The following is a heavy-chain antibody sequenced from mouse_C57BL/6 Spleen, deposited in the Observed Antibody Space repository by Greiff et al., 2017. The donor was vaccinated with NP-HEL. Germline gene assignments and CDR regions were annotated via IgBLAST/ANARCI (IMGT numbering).Heavy chain of an antibody. CDR2: INPGSGGT. CDR1: GYAFTNYL. CDR3: ARPYDGYYGYFDV. V-gene: IGHV1-54*01. J-gene: IGHJ1*03. D-gene: IGHD2-3*01. Sequence: QLQQSGAELVRPGTSVKVSCKASGYAFTNYLIEWVKQRPGQGLEWIGVINPGSGGTNYNEKFKGKATLTADKSSSTAYMQLSSLTSEDSAVYFCARPYDGYYGYFDVWGTGTTVTVSS.